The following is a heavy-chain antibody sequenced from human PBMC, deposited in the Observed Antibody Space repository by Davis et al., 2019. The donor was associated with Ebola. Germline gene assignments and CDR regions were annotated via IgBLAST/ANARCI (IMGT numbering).Heavy chain of an antibody. CDR1: GFTFSGSA. D-gene: IGHD4-17*01. V-gene: IGHV3-73*01. Sequence: GGSLRLSCAASGFTFSGSAMHWVRQASGKGLEWVGRIRSKTNSYATAYAASVKGRFTISRDDSKNTAYLQMNSLKTEDTAVYYCTRPAYGDYVTDYWGQGTLVTVSS. CDR3: TRPAYGDYVTDY. CDR2: IRSKTNSYAT. J-gene: IGHJ4*02.